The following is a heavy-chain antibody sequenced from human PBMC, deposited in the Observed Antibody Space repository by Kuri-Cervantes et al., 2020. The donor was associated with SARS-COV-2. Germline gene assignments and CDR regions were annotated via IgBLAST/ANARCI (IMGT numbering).Heavy chain of an antibody. V-gene: IGHV3-30*03. CDR3: ARDGWLLRFLEIDY. CDR2: ISYDGSNK. J-gene: IGHJ4*02. Sequence: GESLKIFCAASGFTFISYSMKWVRQAPGKGLEWVAVISYDGSNKYYADSVKGRFTISRDNSQNTLYLQMNSLRDEETAVYYCARDGWLLRFLEIDYWVQGTMVTVSS. CDR1: GFTFISYS. D-gene: IGHD3-3*01.